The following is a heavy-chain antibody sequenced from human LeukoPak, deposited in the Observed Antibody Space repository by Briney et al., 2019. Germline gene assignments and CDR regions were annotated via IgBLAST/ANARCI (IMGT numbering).Heavy chain of an antibody. V-gene: IGHV3-23*01. Sequence: GGSLRLSCAASGFMFSNYSMSWFRQAPGKGLEWVSGISGSGGSTYYADSLKGRFTISRDNSKSTLYLQMNSLGAEDTAVYYCASVTSVGRISSWYFDSWGQGTLVTVSS. CDR3: ASVTSVGRISSWYFDS. J-gene: IGHJ4*02. CDR1: GFMFSNYS. CDR2: ISGSGGST. D-gene: IGHD6-13*01.